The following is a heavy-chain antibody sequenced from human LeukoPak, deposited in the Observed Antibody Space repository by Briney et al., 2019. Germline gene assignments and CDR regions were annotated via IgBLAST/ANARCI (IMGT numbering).Heavy chain of an antibody. Sequence: QTGGSLILSCAASGFTFNTYAMSWVRQAPWERLQWVSGISDSGGNTYYADSVRGRFTISRDNSKNTLYLQMSSLRAEDTAVYYCARHRSSWLIDYWGQGTLVTVSS. CDR3: ARHRSSWLIDY. CDR2: ISDSGGNT. J-gene: IGHJ4*02. D-gene: IGHD6-6*01. CDR1: GFTFNTYA. V-gene: IGHV3-23*01.